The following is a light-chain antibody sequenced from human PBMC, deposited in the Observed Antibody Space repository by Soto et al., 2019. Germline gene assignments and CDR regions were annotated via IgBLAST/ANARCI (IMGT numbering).Light chain of an antibody. Sequence: QSVLTQPPSASGTPGQRVTISCSGSSSNIGSNYVYWYQQLPGTAPKLLIYRNNQRPSGVPDRFSGSKSGTSASLAISGLRSEDEADYCCAAWDGSLSGDVFGTGTQLTVL. CDR3: AAWDGSLSGDV. J-gene: IGLJ1*01. CDR1: SSNIGSNY. CDR2: RNN. V-gene: IGLV1-47*01.